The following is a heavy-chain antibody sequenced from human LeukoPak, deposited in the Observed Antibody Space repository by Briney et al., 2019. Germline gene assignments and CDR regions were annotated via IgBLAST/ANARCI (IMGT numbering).Heavy chain of an antibody. Sequence: SETLSLTCAVYGGSFSGYYWSWIRQPPGKGLEWIGEINHSGITNYNPSLKSRVTISVDTSKNQFSLKLSSVTAADTAVYYCAREGRGYSGYARYWGQGTLVTVSS. CDR3: AREGRGYSGYARY. CDR1: GGSFSGYY. CDR2: INHSGIT. V-gene: IGHV4-34*01. J-gene: IGHJ4*02. D-gene: IGHD5-12*01.